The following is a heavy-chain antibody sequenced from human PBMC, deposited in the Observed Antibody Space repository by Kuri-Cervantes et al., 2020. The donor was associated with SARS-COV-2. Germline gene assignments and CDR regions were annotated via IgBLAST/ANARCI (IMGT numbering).Heavy chain of an antibody. V-gene: IGHV1-69*04. J-gene: IGHJ6*02. CDR2: ITPILGIA. CDR1: GYTFTGYY. CDR3: ARVSEYCSSTSCYSLVYYYGMDV. Sequence: SVKVSCKASGYTFTGYYMHWVRQAPGQGLEWMGRITPILGIANYAQKFQGRVTITADKSTSTAYMELSSLRSEDTAVYYCARVSEYCSSTSCYSLVYYYGMDVWGQGTTVTVSS. D-gene: IGHD2-2*02.